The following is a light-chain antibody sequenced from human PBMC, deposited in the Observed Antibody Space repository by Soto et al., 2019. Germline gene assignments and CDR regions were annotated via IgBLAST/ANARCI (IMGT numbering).Light chain of an antibody. Sequence: DIQMTQSPSSLSASVGDRVTITCRASQSISSYLNWYQQKPGKAPKLLIYAASSLQSGVPSRFSGSGSGTDFTLTISILQPEDFATYYCQNSYSTPRTFGQGTKVEIK. J-gene: IGKJ1*01. CDR1: QSISSY. CDR2: AAS. CDR3: QNSYSTPRT. V-gene: IGKV1-39*01.